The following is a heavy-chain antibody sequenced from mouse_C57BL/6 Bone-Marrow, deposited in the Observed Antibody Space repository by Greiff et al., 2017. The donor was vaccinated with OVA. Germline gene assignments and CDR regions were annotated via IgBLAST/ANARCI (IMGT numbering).Heavy chain of an antibody. J-gene: IGHJ4*01. V-gene: IGHV1-55*01. D-gene: IGHD1-1*01. CDR3: ARGYYGSSLYAMDY. CDR2: IYPGSGST. CDR1: GYTFTSYW. Sequence: QVQLKQPGAELVKPGASVKMSCKASGYTFTSYWITWVKPRPGQGLEWIGDIYPGSGSTNYNEKFKSKATLTVDTSSSTAYMQLSSLTSEDSAVYYCARGYYGSSLYAMDYWGQGTSVTVSS.